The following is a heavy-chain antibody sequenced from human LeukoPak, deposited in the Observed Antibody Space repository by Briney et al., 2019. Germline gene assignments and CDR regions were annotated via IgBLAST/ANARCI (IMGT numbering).Heavy chain of an antibody. J-gene: IGHJ4*02. CDR2: ISAYNGNT. D-gene: IGHD3-9*01. CDR3: ARVGLRYVDWLSDY. V-gene: IGHV1-18*01. CDR1: GYTFTSYG. Sequence: ASVKVSCKASGYTFTSYGISWVRQAPGQGLEWMGWISAYNGNTNYAQKLQGRVTMTTDTSTSTAYMELSSLRSEDTAVYYCARVGLRYVDWLSDYWGQGTLVTVSS.